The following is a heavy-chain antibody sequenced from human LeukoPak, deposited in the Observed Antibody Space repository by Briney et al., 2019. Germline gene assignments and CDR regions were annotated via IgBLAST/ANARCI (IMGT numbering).Heavy chain of an antibody. CDR3: AKVHAAAGLWFDP. Sequence: ASVKVSCKASGYTFTSYGISWVRQAPGQGLEWMGWISVYNGNTNYAQKLQGRVTMTTDTSTSTAYMELRSLRSDDTAVYYCAKVHAAAGLWFDPWGQGTLVTVSS. J-gene: IGHJ5*02. CDR1: GYTFTSYG. D-gene: IGHD6-13*01. CDR2: ISVYNGNT. V-gene: IGHV1-18*01.